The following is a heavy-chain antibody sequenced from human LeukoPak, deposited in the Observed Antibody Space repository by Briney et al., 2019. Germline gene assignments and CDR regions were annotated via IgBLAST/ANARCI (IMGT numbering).Heavy chain of an antibody. V-gene: IGHV3-23*01. CDR3: AKDAAYCGGDCYYDY. D-gene: IGHD2-21*02. CDR2: ISGSGGST. J-gene: IGHJ4*02. CDR1: GFTLSRHA. Sequence: GGSLRLSCAASGFTLSRHAMSWVRQAPGKGLEGVAAISGSGGSTYYADSVKGRFTISRDNSKNTLYLQMNSLRAEDTAVYYCAKDAAYCGGDCYYDYWGQGTLVTVSS.